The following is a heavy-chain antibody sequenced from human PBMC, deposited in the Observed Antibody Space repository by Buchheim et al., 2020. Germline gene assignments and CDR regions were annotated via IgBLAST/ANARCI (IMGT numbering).Heavy chain of an antibody. CDR2: ISYDGSNK. D-gene: IGHD7-27*01. J-gene: IGHJ4*02. CDR1: GFTFSSYG. V-gene: IGHV3-30*18. CDR3: AKVPATGNFDY. Sequence: QVQLVESGGGVVQPGRSLRLSCAASGFTFSSYGMHWVRQAPGKGLEWVAVISYDGSNKYYADSVKGRFTISRDNSQNTLYLQMNSLRAEDTAVYYCAKVPATGNFDYWGQGTL.